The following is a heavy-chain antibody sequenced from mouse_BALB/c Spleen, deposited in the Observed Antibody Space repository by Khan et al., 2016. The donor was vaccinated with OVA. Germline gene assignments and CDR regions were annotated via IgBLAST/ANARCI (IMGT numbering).Heavy chain of an antibody. CDR1: GYTFTSYD. Sequence: QVQLQQSGAELVKPGASVKLSCKASGYTFTSYDINWVRQRPEQGLEWIGWMFPGDGSTKYNENFKGKATLTTDKSSSTAYMQLSSLTSEDSGAYFCARGGYGVFAYWGQGTLVTVSA. J-gene: IGHJ3*01. CDR2: MFPGDGST. V-gene: IGHV1-85*01. CDR3: ARGGYGVFAY. D-gene: IGHD2-14*01.